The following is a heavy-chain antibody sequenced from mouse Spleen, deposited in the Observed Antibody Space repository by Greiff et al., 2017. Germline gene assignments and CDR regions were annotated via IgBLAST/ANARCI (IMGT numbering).Heavy chain of an antibody. CDR3: AREYYYGSSSYYAMDY. CDR1: GFTFSSYA. D-gene: IGHD1-1*01. V-gene: IGHV5-9-3*01. CDR2: ISSGGGNT. Sequence: EVHLVESGGGLVKLGGSLKLSCAASGFTFSSYAMSWVRQTPEKRLEWVATISSGGGNTYYPDSVKGRFTISRDNAKNTLYLQMSSLKSEDTAMYYCAREYYYGSSSYYAMDYWGQGTSVTVSS. J-gene: IGHJ4*01.